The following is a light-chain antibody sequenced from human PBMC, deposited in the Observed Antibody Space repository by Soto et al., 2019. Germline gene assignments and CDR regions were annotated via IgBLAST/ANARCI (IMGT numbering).Light chain of an antibody. Sequence: IGRTQSPATLCVDPGERATPSCRASQSVSSSYLAWYQQKLGQAPRXXMYGASSRATGIPDRFSGSGSGTDLTLTISRLQPEDFEVDYCQHYGSSSITFAQGTRLEI. CDR3: QHYGSSSIT. CDR2: GAS. V-gene: IGKV3-20*01. CDR1: QSVSSSY. J-gene: IGKJ5*01.